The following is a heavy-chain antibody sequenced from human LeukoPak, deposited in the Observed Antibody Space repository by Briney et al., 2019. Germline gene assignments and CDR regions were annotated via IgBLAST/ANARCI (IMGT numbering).Heavy chain of an antibody. CDR2: IYHSGST. Sequence: SQTLSLTCAVSGGSISSGGYSWSWIRQPPGKGLEWIGYIYHSGSTYYNPSLKSRVTISVDTSKSQFSLKLSSVTAADTAVYYCARLLAAHDAFDIWGQGTMVTVSS. CDR3: ARLLAAHDAFDI. D-gene: IGHD6-13*01. J-gene: IGHJ3*02. CDR1: GGSISSGGYS. V-gene: IGHV4-30-2*03.